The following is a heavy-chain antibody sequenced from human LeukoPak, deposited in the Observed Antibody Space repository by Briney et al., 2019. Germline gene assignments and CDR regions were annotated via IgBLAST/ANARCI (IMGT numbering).Heavy chain of an antibody. V-gene: IGHV1-2*06. CDR3: ARVRSPRYYYMDV. Sequence: ASVKVSCKASGYTFTGYYMHWVRQAPGQGLEWMGRINPNSGGTNYAQKFQGRVTMTRGTSISTAYMELSRLRSDDTAVYYCARVRSPRYYYMDVWGKGTTVTVSS. J-gene: IGHJ6*03. D-gene: IGHD6-13*01. CDR2: INPNSGGT. CDR1: GYTFTGYY.